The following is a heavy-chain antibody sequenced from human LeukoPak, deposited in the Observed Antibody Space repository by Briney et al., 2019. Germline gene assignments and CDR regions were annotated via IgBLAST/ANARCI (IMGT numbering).Heavy chain of an antibody. D-gene: IGHD6-19*01. Sequence: GASVKVSCKASGYAFSRITISWVRQAPGQGLEWMGWISAYNGNTNYAQKLQGRVTMTTDTSTSTAYMELRSLRSDDTAVYYCARSSPIAVAGMLLNFDPWGQGTLVTVSS. CDR1: GYAFSRIT. CDR3: ARSSPIAVAGMLLNFDP. J-gene: IGHJ5*02. V-gene: IGHV1-18*01. CDR2: ISAYNGNT.